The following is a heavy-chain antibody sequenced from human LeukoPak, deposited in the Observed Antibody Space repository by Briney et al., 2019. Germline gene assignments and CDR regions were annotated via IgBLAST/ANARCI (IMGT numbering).Heavy chain of an antibody. D-gene: IGHD1-26*01. Sequence: PSETLSLTCTVSGGSIGSHYWSWIRQPPGRGLEWIGYIYYTGTTNYNPSLRSRVTISLDTSKNQFSLNLKSVTAADTAVYFCARVRVGDTFVGFDYWGRGTLVTVSS. CDR2: IYYTGTT. CDR1: GGSIGSHY. J-gene: IGHJ4*02. V-gene: IGHV4-59*11. CDR3: ARVRVGDTFVGFDY.